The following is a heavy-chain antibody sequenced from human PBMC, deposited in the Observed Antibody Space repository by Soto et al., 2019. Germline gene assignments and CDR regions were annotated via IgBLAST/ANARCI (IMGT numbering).Heavy chain of an antibody. J-gene: IGHJ4*02. D-gene: IGHD3-22*01. CDR2: IKSKTDGGTT. V-gene: IGHV3-15*01. Sequence: GSLRLSCAASGFTFSNAWMSWVRQAPGKGLEWVGRIKSKTDGGTTDYAAPVKGRFTISRDDSKNTLYLQTNSLKTEDTAVYYCTTEYGRLGSSGYYYWGQGTLVTVSS. CDR1: GFTFSNAW. CDR3: TTEYGRLGSSGYYY.